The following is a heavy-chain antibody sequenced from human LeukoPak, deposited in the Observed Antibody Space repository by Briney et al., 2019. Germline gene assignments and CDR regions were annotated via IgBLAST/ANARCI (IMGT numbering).Heavy chain of an antibody. Sequence: SGPTLVNPTQTLTLTCAFSGFSLTTTGMCVSWLRQPPGKALEWLALIDWDGDKYYMTSLKTRLTNSRDTSKSQVVLTMTTVDPLDTATYFCARTRPQRGFDYWGQGTLVTVSS. CDR2: IDWDGDK. V-gene: IGHV2-70*01. J-gene: IGHJ4*02. D-gene: IGHD3-10*01. CDR1: GFSLTTTGMC. CDR3: ARTRPQRGFDY.